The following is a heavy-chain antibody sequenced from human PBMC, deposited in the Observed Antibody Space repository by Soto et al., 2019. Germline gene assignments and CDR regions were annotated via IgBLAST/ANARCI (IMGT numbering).Heavy chain of an antibody. D-gene: IGHD3-9*01. Sequence: QVQLQESGPGLVKPSQTLSLTCTVSGGPISSGGYYWSWIRQLPGKGLELIGYIYHSGTTDYNPSLKRRVTISVDTSKNHFSLQLSSVTAAATAVYYCARFEGRLYPGSWGQGTLVTVSS. J-gene: IGHJ5*02. CDR3: ARFEGRLYPGS. CDR1: GGPISSGGYY. V-gene: IGHV4-31*03. CDR2: IYHSGTT.